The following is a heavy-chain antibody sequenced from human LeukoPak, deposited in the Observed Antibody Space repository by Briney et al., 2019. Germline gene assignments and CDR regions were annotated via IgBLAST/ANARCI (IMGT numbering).Heavy chain of an antibody. CDR2: IYYSGST. Sequence: SETLSLTCTVSGGSISSYYWSWIRQPPGKGLEWVGYIYYSGSTNYNPSLKSRVTISVDTSKNQFSLKLSSVTAADTAVYYCARAGSTDAFDIWGQGTMVTVSS. CDR1: GGSISSYY. V-gene: IGHV4-59*01. D-gene: IGHD6-13*01. J-gene: IGHJ3*02. CDR3: ARAGSTDAFDI.